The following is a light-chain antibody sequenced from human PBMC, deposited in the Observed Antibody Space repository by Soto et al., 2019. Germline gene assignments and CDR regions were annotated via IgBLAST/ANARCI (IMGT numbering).Light chain of an antibody. CDR3: QYYGSSPPRT. CDR2: GAS. CDR1: QSVSSSD. Sequence: EIVLTQSPGTLSLSPGETGTLSCRASQSVSSSDLAWYQQKPGQAPRLLTYGASSRATGIPVRFTASGSGTDFTLTISRLEPEDSAVYYCQYYGSSPPRTFGQGTNVEIK. V-gene: IGKV3-20*01. J-gene: IGKJ1*01.